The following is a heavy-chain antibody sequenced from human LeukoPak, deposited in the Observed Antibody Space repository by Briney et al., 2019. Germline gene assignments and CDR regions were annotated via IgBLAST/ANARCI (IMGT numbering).Heavy chain of an antibody. D-gene: IGHD6-13*01. V-gene: IGHV1-2*02. CDR1: GYTFTDYY. Sequence: ASVKGSCKASGYTFTDYYMHWVRQAPGQGLEWMGWINPKSGGTNYAQNFQGRVTMTRDTSISTAYMELSGLRSDDRAVYYCVRDAIAATGTGGWGQGTLVTVSS. J-gene: IGHJ4*02. CDR3: VRDAIAATGTGG. CDR2: INPKSGGT.